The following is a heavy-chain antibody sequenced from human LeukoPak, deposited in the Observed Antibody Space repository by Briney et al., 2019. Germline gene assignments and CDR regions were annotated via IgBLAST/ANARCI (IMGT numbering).Heavy chain of an antibody. J-gene: IGHJ5*02. V-gene: IGHV4-39*02. CDR2: IYYSGST. D-gene: IGHD2-2*01. CDR3: AIDIVVVPAAIDNWFDP. Sequence: SETLSLTCTVSGGSISSYYWGWIRQPPGKGLEWIGSIYYSGSTYYNPSLKSRVTISVDTSKNQFSLKLSSVTAADTAVYYCAIDIVVVPAAIDNWFDPWGQGTLVTVSS. CDR1: GGSISSYY.